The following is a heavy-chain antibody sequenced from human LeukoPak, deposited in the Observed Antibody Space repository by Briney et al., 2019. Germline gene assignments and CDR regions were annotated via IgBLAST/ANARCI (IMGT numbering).Heavy chain of an antibody. Sequence: GGSLRLSCSASGFSFSTYAMHWVRQAPGKGLEYVSAIGSSGISTYYADSVKGRFTISRENSKNTLYLQMSSLRSEDTAVYYCVNTHSSGSYDYWGQGTLVTVSS. V-gene: IGHV3-64D*06. CDR1: GFSFSTYA. D-gene: IGHD3-10*01. CDR2: IGSSGIST. CDR3: VNTHSSGSYDY. J-gene: IGHJ4*02.